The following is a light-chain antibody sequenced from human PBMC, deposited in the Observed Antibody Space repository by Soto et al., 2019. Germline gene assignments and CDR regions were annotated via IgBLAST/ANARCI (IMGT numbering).Light chain of an antibody. V-gene: IGKV1-6*01. Sequence: IQVTQAPSSLSASVGDRVTITCRTSQDIRNDLGWYQQKPGKAPKLVIYGVFNLQSGVPSRFSGGGSGTDFTLTISSLQPEDFATYYCQQVYVYPSTFGGGTKVDIK. CDR2: GVF. CDR1: QDIRND. J-gene: IGKJ4*01. CDR3: QQVYVYPST.